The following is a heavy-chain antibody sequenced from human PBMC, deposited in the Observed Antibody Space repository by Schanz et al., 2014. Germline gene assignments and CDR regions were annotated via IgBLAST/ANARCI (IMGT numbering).Heavy chain of an antibody. Sequence: EVHLLESGGGLVQPGGSLKLSCAASGLIFSNYVMSWVRQAPGKGLEWVSTIGTSGGTNYAESVKGRFTISRDNSKNLLYLQMNSLRAEDTAVYYCTRDVRLDRRGNWFDPWGQGTLVTVSS. J-gene: IGHJ5*02. CDR2: IGTSGGT. D-gene: IGHD1-1*01. CDR1: GLIFSNYV. CDR3: TRDVRLDRRGNWFDP. V-gene: IGHV3-23*01.